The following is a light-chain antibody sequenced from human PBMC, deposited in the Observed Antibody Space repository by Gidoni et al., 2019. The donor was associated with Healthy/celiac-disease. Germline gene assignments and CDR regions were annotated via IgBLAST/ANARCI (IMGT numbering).Light chain of an antibody. CDR1: SGYRNYN. V-gene: IGLV9-49*01. CDR2: VGTGGIVG. Sequence: QPVLTQPPSASASLGASVTPTCPLSSGYRNYNVDWYQQRPGKGPRFVMRVGTGGIVGSKGDGIPDRFSVLGSGLNRYLTIKNIQEEDESDYHCGADHGSGSNFVVVFGGGTKLTVL. J-gene: IGLJ2*01. CDR3: GADHGSGSNFVVV.